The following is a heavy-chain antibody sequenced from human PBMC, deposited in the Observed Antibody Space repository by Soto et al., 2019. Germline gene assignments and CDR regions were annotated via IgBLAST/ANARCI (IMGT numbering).Heavy chain of an antibody. CDR1: GGSFSGYY. J-gene: IGHJ6*02. Sequence: PSETLSLTCAVYGGSFSGYYWSWIRQPPGRGREWVGEINHSGSTNYNPSLKSRVTISVDTSKNQFSLKLSSVTAADTAVYYCARGRKVPAAKGLYYYYYGMDVWGQGTTVTVS. CDR2: INHSGST. D-gene: IGHD2-2*01. CDR3: ARGRKVPAAKGLYYYYYGMDV. V-gene: IGHV4-34*01.